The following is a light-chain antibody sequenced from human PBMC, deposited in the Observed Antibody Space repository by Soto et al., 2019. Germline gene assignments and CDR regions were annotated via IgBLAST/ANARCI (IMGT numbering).Light chain of an antibody. CDR1: QSVSSK. Sequence: IVMTQSPATLSVSPGEGATLSCRASQSVSSKLAWYQQKPGQAPRLLIYGASTRATGIPARFSGSGSGTEFTLIISSPQSEDSAVYYCQQYNSWLWTFGQGTKVDIK. J-gene: IGKJ1*01. CDR3: QQYNSWLWT. V-gene: IGKV3-15*01. CDR2: GAS.